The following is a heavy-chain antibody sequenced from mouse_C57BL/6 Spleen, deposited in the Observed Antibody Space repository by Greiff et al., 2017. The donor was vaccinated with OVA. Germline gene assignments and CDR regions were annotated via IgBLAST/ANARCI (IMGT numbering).Heavy chain of an antibody. D-gene: IGHD2-1*01. V-gene: IGHV1-15*01. CDR2: IDPETGGT. CDR1: GYTFTDYE. Sequence: VQLQQSGAELVRPGASVTLSCKASGYTFTDYEMHWVKQTPVHGLEWIGAIDPETGGTAYNQKFKGKAILTADKSSSTAYIGRRSLTSEDSAVYCCTRSGGKDYWGQGTTLTVSA. CDR3: TRSGGKDY. J-gene: IGHJ2*01.